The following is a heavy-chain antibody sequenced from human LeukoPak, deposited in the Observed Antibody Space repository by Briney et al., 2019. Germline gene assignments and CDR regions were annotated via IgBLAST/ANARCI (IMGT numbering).Heavy chain of an antibody. V-gene: IGHV4-39*07. CDR1: GGSISSSSYY. CDR2: IYHSGST. Sequence: SETLSLTCTVSGGSISSSSYYWGWIRQPPGNGLEWIGSIYHSGSTYYNPSLKSRVTISVDTSKNQFSLKLSSVTAADTAVYYCARVSPDSGSYYEDYWGQGTLVTVSS. CDR3: ARVSPDSGSYYEDY. D-gene: IGHD1-26*01. J-gene: IGHJ4*02.